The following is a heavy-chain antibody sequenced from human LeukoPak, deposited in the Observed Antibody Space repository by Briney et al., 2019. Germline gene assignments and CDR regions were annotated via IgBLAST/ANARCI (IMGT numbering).Heavy chain of an antibody. CDR1: GFTFSSYS. CDR3: ARDSTVTRSYNWFDP. J-gene: IGHJ5*02. Sequence: PGGSLRLSCAASGFTFSSYSMNWVRQAPGKGLEWVSSISSSSSYIYYADSVKGRFTISRDNAKNSLYLQMNSLRAEDTAVYYCARDSTVTRSYNWFDPWGQGTLVTVSS. D-gene: IGHD4-17*01. V-gene: IGHV3-21*01. CDR2: ISSSSSYI.